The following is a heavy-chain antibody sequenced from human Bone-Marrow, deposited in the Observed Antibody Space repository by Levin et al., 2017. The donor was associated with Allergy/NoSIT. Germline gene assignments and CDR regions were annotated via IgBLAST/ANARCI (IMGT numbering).Heavy chain of an antibody. D-gene: IGHD6-13*01. J-gene: IGHJ4*02. Sequence: PGGSLRLSCAASGFTFSSYGMHWVRQAPGKGLEWVAVISYDGSNKYYADSVKGRFTISRDNSKNTLYLQMNSLRAEDTAVYYCAKDGIAAAGTPIDYWGQGTLVTVSS. CDR3: AKDGIAAAGTPIDY. CDR1: GFTFSSYG. V-gene: IGHV3-30*18. CDR2: ISYDGSNK.